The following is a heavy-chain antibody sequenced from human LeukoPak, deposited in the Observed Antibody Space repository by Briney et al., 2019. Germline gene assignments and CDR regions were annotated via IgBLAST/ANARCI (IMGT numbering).Heavy chain of an antibody. CDR1: GYTFTDYY. CDR2: INPHSGGT. V-gene: IGHV1-2*02. CDR3: ARDMDSGPDFFDY. Sequence: GASVKVSCKAAGYTFTDYYMHWVRQVPGQGLEWMGWINPHSGGTDHAQKFQGRVTMTRDTSISTAYMELSRLRSDDTAVYYCARDMDSGPDFFDYWGLGTLVTVSS. D-gene: IGHD1-26*01. J-gene: IGHJ4*02.